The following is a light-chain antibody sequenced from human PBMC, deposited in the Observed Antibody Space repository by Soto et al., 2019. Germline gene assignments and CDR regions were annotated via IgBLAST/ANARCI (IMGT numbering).Light chain of an antibody. CDR3: LQDNTYPRT. Sequence: AVQLTQSPSSLSASVGDRVTITCRASQGVGNELGWYQQKPGKAPNLLIYAASTLQSGVPSRFSGSGSDNDFTLTISGLQPEDFATYYCLQDNTYPRTFGQGTKVDIK. CDR2: AAS. J-gene: IGKJ1*01. V-gene: IGKV1-6*01. CDR1: QGVGNE.